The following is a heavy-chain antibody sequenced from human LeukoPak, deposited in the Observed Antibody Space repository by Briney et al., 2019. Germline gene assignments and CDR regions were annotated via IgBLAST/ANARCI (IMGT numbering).Heavy chain of an antibody. Sequence: GGSLRLSCAASGFSVDYNYMSGDRQAPGKGLEWVSVLYSSGTTYYADSVKGRFSISRDNSKNTLYLQMNSLRTEDTAVYYCARGSGQAPYYSDSSGYDYWGQGTLVTVSS. D-gene: IGHD3-22*01. CDR2: LYSSGTT. J-gene: IGHJ4*02. V-gene: IGHV3-66*02. CDR3: ARGSGQAPYYSDSSGYDY. CDR1: GFSVDYNY.